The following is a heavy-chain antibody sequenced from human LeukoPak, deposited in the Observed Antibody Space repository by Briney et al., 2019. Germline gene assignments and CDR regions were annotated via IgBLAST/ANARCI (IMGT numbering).Heavy chain of an antibody. CDR1: GFIFSSYS. Sequence: GGSLRLSCVASGFIFSSYSMNWVRQAPGKGLEWISYISSSGSIICYADSVKGRFTISRDNAKNSLYLQMNSLRAEDTAVYYCARDGVEMATISVFAFDIWGQGTMVTVSS. V-gene: IGHV3-48*04. J-gene: IGHJ3*02. D-gene: IGHD5-24*01. CDR3: ARDGVEMATISVFAFDI. CDR2: ISSSGSII.